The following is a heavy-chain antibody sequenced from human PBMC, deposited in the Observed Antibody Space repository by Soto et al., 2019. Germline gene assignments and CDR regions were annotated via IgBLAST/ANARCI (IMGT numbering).Heavy chain of an antibody. CDR3: AKEQYYDFWSGPRGSDY. J-gene: IGHJ4*02. V-gene: IGHV3-23*01. D-gene: IGHD3-3*01. CDR1: GFTFSSYA. CDR2: ISGSGGST. Sequence: GGSLRLSCAASGFTFSSYAMSWVRQAPGKGLEWVSAISGSGGSTYYADSVKGRFTISRDNSKNTLYLQMNSLRAEDTAVYYCAKEQYYDFWSGPRGSDYWGKGTLVTVSS.